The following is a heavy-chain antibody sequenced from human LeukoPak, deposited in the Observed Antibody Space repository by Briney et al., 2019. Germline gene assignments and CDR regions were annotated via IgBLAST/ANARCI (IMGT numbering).Heavy chain of an antibody. D-gene: IGHD6-19*01. J-gene: IGHJ4*02. CDR2: INHSGGT. Sequence: SETLSLTCTVYGGSFSGYYWSWIRQPPGKGLEWIGEINHSGGTNYNPSLKSRVTISVDTSKNQFSLKLSSVTAADTAVYYCARGRSIAVAGTVDYWGQGTLVTVSS. CDR1: GGSFSGYY. V-gene: IGHV4-34*01. CDR3: ARGRSIAVAGTVDY.